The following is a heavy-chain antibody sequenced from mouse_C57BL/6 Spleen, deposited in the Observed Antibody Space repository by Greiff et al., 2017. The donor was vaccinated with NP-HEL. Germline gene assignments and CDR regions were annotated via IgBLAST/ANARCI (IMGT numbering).Heavy chain of an antibody. V-gene: IGHV5-6*01. D-gene: IGHD1-1*01. Sequence: EVKLVESGGDLVKPGGSLKLSCAASGFTFSSYGMSWVRQTPDKRLEWVATISSGGSYTYYPDSVKGRFTISRDNAKNTLYLQMSSLKSEDTAMYYCARQESTYGSSHWYFDVWGTGTTVTVSS. CDR3: ARQESTYGSSHWYFDV. J-gene: IGHJ1*03. CDR1: GFTFSSYG. CDR2: ISSGGSYT.